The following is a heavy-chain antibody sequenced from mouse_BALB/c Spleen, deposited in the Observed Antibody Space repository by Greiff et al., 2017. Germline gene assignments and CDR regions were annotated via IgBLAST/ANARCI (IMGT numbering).Heavy chain of an antibody. CDR3: ARPGDYYAMDY. V-gene: IGHV14-3*02. CDR2: IDPANGNT. J-gene: IGHJ4*01. CDR1: GFNIKDSY. Sequence: EVQLQQSGAELVKPGASVKLSCTASGFNIKDSYMHWVKQRPEQGLEWIGRIDPANGNTKYDPKFQGKATITADTSSNTAYLQLSSLTSEDTAVYYCARPGDYYAMDYWGQGTSVTVSS.